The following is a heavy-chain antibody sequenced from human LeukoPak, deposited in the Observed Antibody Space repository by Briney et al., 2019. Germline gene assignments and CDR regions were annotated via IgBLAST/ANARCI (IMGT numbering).Heavy chain of an antibody. Sequence: GSLRLSCAASGFTFSSYWMSWVRQAPGKGLEWVANIKQDGSEKYYVDSVKGRFTISRDNSKNTLYLQMNSLRAEDTAVYYCAKGATYHYDSSGYFDYWGQGTLVTVSS. CDR3: AKGATYHYDSSGYFDY. CDR2: IKQDGSEK. V-gene: IGHV3-7*03. J-gene: IGHJ4*02. CDR1: GFTFSSYW. D-gene: IGHD3-22*01.